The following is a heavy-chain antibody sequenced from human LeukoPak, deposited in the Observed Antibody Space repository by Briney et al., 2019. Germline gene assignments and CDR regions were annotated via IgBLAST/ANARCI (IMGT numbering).Heavy chain of an antibody. V-gene: IGHV4-59*08. CDR1: GGSISSYY. CDR2: IHDSGST. Sequence: PSETLSLTCTVSGGSISSYYWSWIRQPPGKGLEWIGYIHDSGSTNYNPSPKSRVTMSVDTSKNQFSLKLSSVTAADTAVYYCARRSLGIVGNYFHYWGQGALVTVSS. D-gene: IGHD1-26*01. J-gene: IGHJ4*02. CDR3: ARRSLGIVGNYFHY.